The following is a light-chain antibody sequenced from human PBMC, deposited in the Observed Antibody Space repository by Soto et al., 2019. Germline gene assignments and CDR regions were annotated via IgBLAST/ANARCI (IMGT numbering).Light chain of an antibody. CDR2: GPS. V-gene: IGKV3-20*01. CDR3: QHYGTSPFT. J-gene: IGKJ5*01. Sequence: VLTQYPDTLSLSPGQKVTLSCRASESISSSYLAWYQQKPGQAPRLLIYGPSNRATGIPDRFSGSGSGTDFTLTISSLEPEDFAAYFCQHYGTSPFTFGPGTRLEIK. CDR1: ESISSSY.